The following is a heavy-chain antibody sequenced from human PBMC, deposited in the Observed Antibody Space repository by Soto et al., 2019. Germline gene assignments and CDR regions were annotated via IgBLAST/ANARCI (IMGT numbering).Heavy chain of an antibody. CDR3: ARVPDY. CDR1: GGPISSGGYS. V-gene: IGHV4-30-2*01. J-gene: IGHJ4*02. Sequence: QLQLQESGSGLVKPSQTLSLTCAVSGGPISSGGYSWGWIRQPPGKGLEWIGYIYHSGSTYYNTSLKSLVIKSLDRSKNQFSLKLNSVTAAVTAVYYYARVPDYWGQGTLVTVSS. CDR2: IYHSGST.